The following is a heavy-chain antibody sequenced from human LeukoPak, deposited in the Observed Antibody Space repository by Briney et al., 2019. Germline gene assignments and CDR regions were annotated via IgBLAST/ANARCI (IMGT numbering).Heavy chain of an antibody. Sequence: NPSETLSLTCTVSGGSISSYYWRWIRQPAGKGLEWIVRIYTSGSTNYKPSLKSRVTISGDTSKNQFSLRLSSVTAADTAVYYCARASYSYDINGWVPFDYWGQGTLVTVSS. D-gene: IGHD3-22*01. CDR3: ARASYSYDINGWVPFDY. V-gene: IGHV4-4*07. CDR2: IYTSGST. CDR1: GGSISSYY. J-gene: IGHJ4*02.